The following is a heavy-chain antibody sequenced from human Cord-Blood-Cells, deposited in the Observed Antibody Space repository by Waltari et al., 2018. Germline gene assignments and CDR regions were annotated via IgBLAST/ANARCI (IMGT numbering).Heavy chain of an antibody. D-gene: IGHD1-26*01. J-gene: IGHJ5*02. CDR1: GGSISSYY. Sequence: QVQLQESGPGLVKPSETLSLTCTVSGGSISSYYLSWIRQPAGKGLEWIGRIYTSGSTNYNPSLKSRVTMSVDTSKNQFSLKLSSVTAADTAVYYCARERIVGATGWFDPWGQGTLVTVSS. CDR3: ARERIVGATGWFDP. V-gene: IGHV4-4*07. CDR2: IYTSGST.